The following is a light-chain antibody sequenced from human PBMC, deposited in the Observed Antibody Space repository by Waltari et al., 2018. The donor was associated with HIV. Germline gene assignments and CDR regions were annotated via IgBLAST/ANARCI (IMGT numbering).Light chain of an antibody. V-gene: IGLV3-1*01. J-gene: IGLJ2*01. CDR3: QAWDSTTVV. CDR2: QDN. CDR1: KLGTKY. Sequence: YALTQPPSVSVSPGQTARIPCSGEKLGTKYTSWYQQKPGQSPLLVIFQDNKRPSGIPGRFSGFNSENTATLLISGTQALDEALYFCQAWDSTTVVFGGGTRLTVL.